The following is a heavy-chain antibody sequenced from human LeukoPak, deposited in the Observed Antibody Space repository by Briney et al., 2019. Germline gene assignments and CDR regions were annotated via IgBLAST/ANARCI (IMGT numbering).Heavy chain of an antibody. CDR1: GGSISSYY. CDR2: IYYSGST. Sequence: SETLSLTCTVSGGSISSYYWSWIRQPPGKGLEWIGYIYYSGSTNYNPSPKSRVTISVDTSKNQFSLKLSSVTAADTAVYYCARHYYDFWSGSYYYYGMDVWGQGTTVTVSS. CDR3: ARHYYDFWSGSYYYYGMDV. D-gene: IGHD3-3*01. V-gene: IGHV4-59*01. J-gene: IGHJ6*02.